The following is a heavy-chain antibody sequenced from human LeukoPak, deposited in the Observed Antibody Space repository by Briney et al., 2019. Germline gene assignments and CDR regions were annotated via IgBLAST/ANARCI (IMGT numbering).Heavy chain of an antibody. V-gene: IGHV1-2*02. D-gene: IGHD4-23*01. CDR3: ARDNRYGGQLDY. CDR2: INPNSGGT. J-gene: IGHJ4*02. Sequence: ASVKVSCKASGYTFTGYYMHWVRQAPGQGLEWMGWINPNSGGTNYAQKFQGRVTMTRDTSISTAYMELSGLRSDDTAVYYCARDNRYGGQLDYWGQGTLVTVSS. CDR1: GYTFTGYY.